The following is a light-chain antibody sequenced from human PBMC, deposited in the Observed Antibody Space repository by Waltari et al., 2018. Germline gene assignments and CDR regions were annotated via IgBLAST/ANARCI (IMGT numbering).Light chain of an antibody. V-gene: IGLV8-61*01. CDR3: VLYMGSGISV. CDR1: SGSVSTSYY. CDR2: STN. Sequence: QTVVTQEPSFSVSPGGTVPLTCGFSSGSVSTSYYPTWYQQTPGQAPRTLIYSTNTRSSGVPDRFSGSILGNKAALTITGAQADDESDYYCVLYMGSGISVFGGGTKLTVL. J-gene: IGLJ3*02.